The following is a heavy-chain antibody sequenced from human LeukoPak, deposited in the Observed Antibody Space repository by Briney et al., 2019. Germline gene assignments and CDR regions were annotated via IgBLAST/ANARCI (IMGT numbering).Heavy chain of an antibody. D-gene: IGHD5-18*01. Sequence: GGSLRLSCAASGFTFSSYAMHWVRQAPGKGLEWVANIKQDGSEKYYVDSVKGRFTISRDNAKNSLYLQMNSLRAEDTAVYYCARGYXXXXXDAFDIWGQGTMVTVSS. CDR2: IKQDGSEK. CDR1: GFTFSSYA. J-gene: IGHJ3*02. V-gene: IGHV3-7*01. CDR3: ARGYXXXXXDAFDI.